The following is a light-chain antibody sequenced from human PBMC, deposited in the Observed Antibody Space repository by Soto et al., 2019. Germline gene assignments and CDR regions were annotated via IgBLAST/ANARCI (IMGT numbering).Light chain of an antibody. CDR1: QSIRNW. Sequence: DIHMTQSPSTLSASVGYIITISCRASQSIRNWVAWYQQKPVKAPKLLIYDAYSLESGVPSRFSGSGSGTEFTLTISSLQPDDFATYYCHSRTFGQGTKVDI. V-gene: IGKV1-5*01. CDR2: DAY. J-gene: IGKJ1*01. CDR3: HSRT.